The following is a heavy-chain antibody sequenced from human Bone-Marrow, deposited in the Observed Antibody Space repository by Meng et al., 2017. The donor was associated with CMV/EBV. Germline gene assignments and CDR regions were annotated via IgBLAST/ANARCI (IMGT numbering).Heavy chain of an antibody. Sequence: GGSLRLSCAASGFTFSVYEMNWVRQAPGKGLEWILYISSSGRTTYDADSVKGRFTISKDNARKLLYLQMNSLRAEETVLYSWARGRGDDGYYYGMDVWGQGTTVTVSS. J-gene: IGHJ6*02. CDR1: GFTFSVYE. V-gene: IGHV3-48*03. D-gene: IGHD3-16*01. CDR2: ISSSGRTT. CDR3: ARGRGDDGYYYGMDV.